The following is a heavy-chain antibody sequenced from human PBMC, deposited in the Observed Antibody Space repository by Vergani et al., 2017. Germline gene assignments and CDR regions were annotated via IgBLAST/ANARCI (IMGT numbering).Heavy chain of an antibody. V-gene: IGHV3-30-3*02. D-gene: IGHD2-2*01. CDR2: ISYDGSNK. J-gene: IGHJ4*02. CDR1: GFTFSSYA. CDR3: AKCDCSSSSCFSFFSD. Sequence: QVQLVESGGGVVQPGRSLRLSCAASGFTFSSYAMHWVRQAPGKGLEWVAVISYDGSNKYYADSVKGRFTISRDNAKNSLYLQMNSLRAEDTALYYCAKCDCSSSSCFSFFSDWGQGTLVTVSS.